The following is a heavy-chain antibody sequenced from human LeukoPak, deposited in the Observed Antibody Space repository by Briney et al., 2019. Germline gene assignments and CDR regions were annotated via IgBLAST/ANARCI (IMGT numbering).Heavy chain of an antibody. CDR2: ITSSSSTT. CDR3: ASTPPEDFCYYYMDV. CDR1: GFTFSSYS. Sequence: GGSLRLSCAASGFTFSSYSMNWVRQAPGKGLEWVSHITSSSSTTYYADSVKGRFTISRDNAKNSLYLQMNSLRAEDTAVYYCASTPPEDFCYYYMDVWGKGTTVTVSS. J-gene: IGHJ6*03. V-gene: IGHV3-48*01.